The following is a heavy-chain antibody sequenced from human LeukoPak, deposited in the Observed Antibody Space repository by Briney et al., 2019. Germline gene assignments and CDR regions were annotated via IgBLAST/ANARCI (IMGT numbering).Heavy chain of an antibody. CDR1: GFTVSSNY. J-gene: IGHJ4*02. V-gene: IGHV3-53*05. D-gene: IGHD3-10*01. CDR3: AKWGAQSGNYRVVDC. CDR2: INGGADST. Sequence: PGGSLRLSCAASGFTVSSNYMNWVRQAPGKGLEWVSAINGGADSTYYADSVKGRFTISRDNSKNTLFLQMNSLRVEDTAVYYCAKWGAQSGNYRVVDCWGRGTLVTVSS.